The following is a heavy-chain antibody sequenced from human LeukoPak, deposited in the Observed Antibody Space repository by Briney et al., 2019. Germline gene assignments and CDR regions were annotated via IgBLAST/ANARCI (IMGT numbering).Heavy chain of an antibody. V-gene: IGHV4-59*01. CDR2: IYYSGST. J-gene: IGHJ4*02. Sequence: SETLSLTCTVSGGSISSYYWSWIRQPPGKGLEWIGYIYYSGSTNYNPSLKSRVTISVDTSKNQFSLKLSSVTAADTAVYYCAREAAAGTGYYDYWGQGTLVTVSS. D-gene: IGHD6-13*01. CDR3: AREAAAGTGYYDY. CDR1: GGSISSYY.